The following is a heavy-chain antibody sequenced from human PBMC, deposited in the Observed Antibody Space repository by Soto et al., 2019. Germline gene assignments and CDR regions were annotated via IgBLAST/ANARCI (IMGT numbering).Heavy chain of an antibody. D-gene: IGHD2-21*01. CDR2: MSFDGNSK. V-gene: IGHV3-30-3*01. CDR1: GFAVSSYS. CDR3: TRGRSMIANDDFEY. Sequence: GSLRLSCAASGFAVSSYSMHWARQAPGKGLEWVAAMSFDGNSKYFADSVKGRFKISRDTSKNTWSLEMESLGVEDSALYHCTRGRSMIANDDFEYWGQGTQVTVSS. J-gene: IGHJ4*02.